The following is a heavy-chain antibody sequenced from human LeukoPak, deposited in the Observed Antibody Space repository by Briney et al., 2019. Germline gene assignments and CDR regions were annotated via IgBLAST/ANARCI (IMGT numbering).Heavy chain of an antibody. CDR3: VTGRYSYGWYVH. J-gene: IGHJ5*02. V-gene: IGHV4-59*13. CDR2: MYYGGSP. CDR1: GGSISSFY. D-gene: IGHD1-26*01. Sequence: PSETLSLTCTVSGGSISSFYWSWIRQPPGKGPEWIGYMYYGGSPNYNPSLKSRVITSLDTSKNQFSLKLNSVTTADTAVYYCVTGRYSYGWYVHWSQGILVTVSS.